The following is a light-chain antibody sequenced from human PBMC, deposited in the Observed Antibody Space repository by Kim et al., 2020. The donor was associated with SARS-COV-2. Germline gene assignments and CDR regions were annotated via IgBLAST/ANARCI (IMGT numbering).Light chain of an antibody. CDR3: QQRSSCPLT. J-gene: IGKJ4*02. CDR2: DAS. CDR1: SGISSD. V-gene: IGKV3-11*01. Sequence: SSAEAGTDPCCWASSGISSDLVWYHQKPGQAPRLLIYDASTRDTGITARCSGSGSGTEFSLTTSSLEPEDDAADYCQQRSSCPLTFGGGTKVEIK.